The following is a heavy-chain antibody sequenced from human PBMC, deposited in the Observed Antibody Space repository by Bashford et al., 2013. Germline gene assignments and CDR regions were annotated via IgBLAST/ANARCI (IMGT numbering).Heavy chain of an antibody. Sequence: GSLRLSCAGSGLIFSNFWMHWVRQAPGKGLEWVSRINNDGSGTSYADSVQGRFTISRDDAKNTLXLQMSGLRAEDTAVYYCATVFDFVGQGTLVTVSS. V-gene: IGHV3-74*01. D-gene: IGHD4-17*01. CDR1: GLIFSNFW. CDR3: ATVFDF. CDR2: INNDGSGT. J-gene: IGHJ4*02.